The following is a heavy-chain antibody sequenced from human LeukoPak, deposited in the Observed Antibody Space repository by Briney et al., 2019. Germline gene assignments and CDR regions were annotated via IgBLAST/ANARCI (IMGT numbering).Heavy chain of an antibody. CDR2: IYTSGST. CDR1: GGSISSYY. CDR3: ARDWWVGTHEAFPGLWELPSDI. V-gene: IGHV4-4*07. J-gene: IGHJ3*02. Sequence: SETLSLTCTVSGGSISSYYWSWIRQPAGKGLEWIGRIYTSGSTNYNPSLKSRVTMSVDTSKNQFSLKLSSVTAADTAVYYCARDWWVGTHEAFPGLWELPSDIWGQGTMVTVSS. D-gene: IGHD1-26*01.